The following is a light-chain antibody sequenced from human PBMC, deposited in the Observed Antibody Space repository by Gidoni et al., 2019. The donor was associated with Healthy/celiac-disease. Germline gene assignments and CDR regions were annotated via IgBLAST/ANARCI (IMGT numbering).Light chain of an antibody. V-gene: IGKV1-33*01. CDR3: QQYDNLPYT. CDR1: QDISNY. CDR2: DAS. J-gene: IGKJ2*01. Sequence: DIQMTPSPSSLSASVGDRVTITCQASQDISNYLNWYQQKPGKAPKLLIYDASNLETGVPSRFSGSGSGTDFTFTISSLQPEDIATYYCQQYDNLPYTFGQXTKLEIK.